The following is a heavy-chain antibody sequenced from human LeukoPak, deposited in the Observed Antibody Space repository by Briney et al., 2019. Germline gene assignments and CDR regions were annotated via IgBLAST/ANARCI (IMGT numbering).Heavy chain of an antibody. V-gene: IGHV3-30-3*01. J-gene: IGHJ4*02. Sequence: GGSLRLSCAASGFTFSSYAMHWVRQAPGKGLEWVAVISYDGSNKYYADSVRGRFTISRDNSKNTLYLQMNSLRAEDTAVYYCARETDYDASISFDYWGQGTLVTVSS. D-gene: IGHD4/OR15-4a*01. CDR1: GFTFSSYA. CDR2: ISYDGSNK. CDR3: ARETDYDASISFDY.